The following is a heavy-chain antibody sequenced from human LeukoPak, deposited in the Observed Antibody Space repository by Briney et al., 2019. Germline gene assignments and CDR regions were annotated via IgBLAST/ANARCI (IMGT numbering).Heavy chain of an antibody. CDR3: ARATVARGDDAFDM. Sequence: PSETLSLTCAVSGYSISSGYYWGWIRQPPVKGLEWIGSIYHSGSTYYNPSLKSRVTISVDTSKNQFSLKLSSVTAADTAVYYCARATVARGDDAFDMWGQGTMVTVSS. D-gene: IGHD4-23*01. V-gene: IGHV4-38-2*01. J-gene: IGHJ3*02. CDR2: IYHSGST. CDR1: GYSISSGYY.